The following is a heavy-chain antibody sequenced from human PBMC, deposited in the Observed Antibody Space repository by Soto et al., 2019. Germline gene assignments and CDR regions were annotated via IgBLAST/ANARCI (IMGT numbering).Heavy chain of an antibody. CDR2: IYPGDSDT. V-gene: IGHV5-51*01. CDR1: GYSFTDYW. Sequence: PGESMKVSCKGAGYSFTDYWITWVRQKTGKGLEWMGIIYPGDSDTRYSPSFQGQVTISADKSISTAYLQWSSLKASDTAMYYCARHSGYYDILTGYFLYYGMDVWGQGTTVTVSS. J-gene: IGHJ6*02. CDR3: ARHSGYYDILTGYFLYYGMDV. D-gene: IGHD3-9*01.